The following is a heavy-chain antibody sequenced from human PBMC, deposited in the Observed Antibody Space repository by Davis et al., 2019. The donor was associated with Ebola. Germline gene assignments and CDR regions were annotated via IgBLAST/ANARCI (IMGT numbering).Heavy chain of an antibody. CDR2: IKQDGSEK. D-gene: IGHD3-10*01. CDR1: GFTFSSHW. CDR3: ARDPGSVTYYKEGFD. Sequence: GESLKISCAASGFTFSSHWMNWVRQAPGKGLEWVANIKQDGSEKYYVDSVKGRFTISRDNAKNSLYLQMNSLRAEDTAIYYCARDPGSVTYYKEGFDWGQGTLVTVSS. J-gene: IGHJ4*02. V-gene: IGHV3-7*01.